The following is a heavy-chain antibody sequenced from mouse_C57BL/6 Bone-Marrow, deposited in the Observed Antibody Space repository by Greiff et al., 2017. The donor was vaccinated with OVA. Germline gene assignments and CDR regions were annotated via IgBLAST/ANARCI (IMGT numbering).Heavy chain of an antibody. D-gene: IGHD1-1*01. CDR1: GYTFTNYW. V-gene: IGHV1-63*01. CDR3: ARDYYGRGYFDV. J-gene: IGHJ1*03. CDR2: IYPGGGYT. Sequence: QVQLKQSGAELVRPGTSVKMSCKASGYTFTNYWIGWAKQRPGHGLEWIGDIYPGGGYTNYNEKFKGKATLTADKSSSTAYMQFSSLTSEDSAIYYCARDYYGRGYFDVWGTGTTVTVSS.